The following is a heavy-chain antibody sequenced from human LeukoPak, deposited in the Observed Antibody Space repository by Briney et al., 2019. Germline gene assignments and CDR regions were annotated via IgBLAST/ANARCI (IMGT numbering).Heavy chain of an antibody. Sequence: GGSLRLSCAASGFTFSSYAMHWVRQAPGKGLEWVAVISYDGSNKYYADSVKGRFTISRDNSKNTLYLQMNSLRAEDTAVYYCARDWVSGCSSTSCPPGMINAFDIWGQGTMVTVSS. CDR3: ARDWVSGCSSTSCPPGMINAFDI. CDR1: GFTFSSYA. D-gene: IGHD2-2*01. CDR2: ISYDGSNK. J-gene: IGHJ3*02. V-gene: IGHV3-30-3*01.